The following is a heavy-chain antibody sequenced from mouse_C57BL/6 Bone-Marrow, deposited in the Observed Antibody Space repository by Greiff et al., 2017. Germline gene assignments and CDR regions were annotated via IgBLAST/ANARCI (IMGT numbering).Heavy chain of an antibody. J-gene: IGHJ2*01. CDR2: IDPENGDT. V-gene: IGHV14-4*01. Sequence: DVKLQESGAELVRPGASVKLSCTASGFNIKDDYMHWVKQRPEQGLEWIGWIDPENGDTEYASKFQGKATITADTSSNTAYLQLSSLTSEDTAVYYCTTPFYYYGSRRFDYWGQGTTLTVSS. CDR3: TTPFYYYGSRRFDY. D-gene: IGHD1-1*01. CDR1: GFNIKDDY.